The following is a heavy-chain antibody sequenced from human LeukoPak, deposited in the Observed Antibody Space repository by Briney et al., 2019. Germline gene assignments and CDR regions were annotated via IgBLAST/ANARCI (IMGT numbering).Heavy chain of an antibody. V-gene: IGHV1-2*02. D-gene: IGHD4-23*01. CDR2: INPNSGGT. CDR3: AILDGGNPAGTDY. Sequence: GASVKVSCKASGYTFTGYYMHRVRQAPGQGLEWMGWINPNSGGTNYAQKFQGRVTMTRDTSISTAYMELSRLRSDDTAVYYCAILDGGNPAGTDYWGQGTLVTVSS. CDR1: GYTFTGYY. J-gene: IGHJ4*02.